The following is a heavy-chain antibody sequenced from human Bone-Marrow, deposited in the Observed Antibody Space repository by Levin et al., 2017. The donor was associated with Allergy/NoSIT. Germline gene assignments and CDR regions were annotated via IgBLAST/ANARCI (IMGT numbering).Heavy chain of an antibody. J-gene: IGHJ4*02. V-gene: IGHV3-20*04. CDR2: INWNGGST. D-gene: IGHD2-15*01. CDR1: GFRFDDYG. Sequence: PGGSLRLSCAASGFRFDDYGMSWVRQAPGKGLEWVSDINWNGGSTTYADSVKGRFTNSRDNAKNSLYLQMNSLRVEDTALYYCARDCVGGGCYSFDYWGQGTLVTVSS. CDR3: ARDCVGGGCYSFDY.